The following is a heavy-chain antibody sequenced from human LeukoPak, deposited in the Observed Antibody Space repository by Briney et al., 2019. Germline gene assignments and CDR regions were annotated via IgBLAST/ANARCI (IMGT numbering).Heavy chain of an antibody. CDR2: IIPIFGTA. Sequence: GSSVKVSCKASGGTFSSYAISWVRQAPGQGLEWMGRIIPIFGTANYAQKFQGRVTITTDESTSTAYMELSSLRSEDTAVYYCARTGYTAMAPVSDDYWGQGTLVTVSS. J-gene: IGHJ4*02. CDR1: GGTFSSYA. V-gene: IGHV1-69*05. D-gene: IGHD5-18*01. CDR3: ARTGYTAMAPVSDDY.